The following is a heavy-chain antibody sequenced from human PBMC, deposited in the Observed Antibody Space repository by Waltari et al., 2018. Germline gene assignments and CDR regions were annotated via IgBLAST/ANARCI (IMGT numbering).Heavy chain of an antibody. V-gene: IGHV3-23*04. J-gene: IGHJ3*01. Sequence: VQLVESGGGVVQPGGSLRLSCAASGFTFSHYAMHWVRQAPGKGLEWVCSISGSGAEWYAESVRGRFTISRDNPKNTVFLQMNSLRVEDTALYYCAKDDRYPDDVFGLWGLGTMVTVSS. CDR3: AKDDRYPDDVFGL. CDR1: GFTFSHYA. CDR2: ISGSGAE. D-gene: IGHD2-2*02.